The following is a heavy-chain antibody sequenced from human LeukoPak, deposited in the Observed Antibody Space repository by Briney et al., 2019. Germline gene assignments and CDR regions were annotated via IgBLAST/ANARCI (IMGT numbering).Heavy chain of an antibody. V-gene: IGHV3-7*05. D-gene: IGHD4-17*01. CDR1: GFIFKNYL. CDR2: LIQDGSKN. CDR3: ARGKSSGDSEDY. J-gene: IGHJ4*02. Sequence: WALSPSWASYGFIFKNYLMHWGRQPPGKLLELVANLIQDGSKNYYIDPVRGRFTIARDNAKTSMYLQRNSPRAEDTAVYYCARGKSSGDSEDYWGQGTLVTVSS.